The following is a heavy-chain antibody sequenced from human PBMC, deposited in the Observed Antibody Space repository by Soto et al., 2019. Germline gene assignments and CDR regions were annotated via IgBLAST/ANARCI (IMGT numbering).Heavy chain of an antibody. CDR2: IYYSGTT. Sequence: QVQLQQSGPGLVKPSQTLSLTCSVPDGSVSSDFYYWHWIRQRPGKGLEWIGYIYYSGTTYYNPSLTGRVATSVDTSKNHLFLTLTSVTAADTAVYYCARGWQRGTGTYDSWGQGTLVTVPS. J-gene: IGHJ5*01. CDR3: ARGWQRGTGTYDS. V-gene: IGHV4-31*03. D-gene: IGHD1-1*01. CDR1: DGSVSSDFYY.